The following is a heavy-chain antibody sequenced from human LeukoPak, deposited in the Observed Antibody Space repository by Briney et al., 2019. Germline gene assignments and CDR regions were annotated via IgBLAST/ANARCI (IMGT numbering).Heavy chain of an antibody. CDR2: IKSKTDGGIT. Sequence: PGGSLRLSCAASGFTFSNAWMSWVRQAPGKGLEWVGRIKSKTDGGITDYAAPVKGRFTISRDDSKNTLYLQMNSLKTEDTAVYYCTTDLSSSYYDILTGYYVTDYWGQGTLVTVSS. D-gene: IGHD3-9*01. J-gene: IGHJ4*02. V-gene: IGHV3-15*01. CDR1: GFTFSNAW. CDR3: TTDLSSSYYDILTGYYVTDY.